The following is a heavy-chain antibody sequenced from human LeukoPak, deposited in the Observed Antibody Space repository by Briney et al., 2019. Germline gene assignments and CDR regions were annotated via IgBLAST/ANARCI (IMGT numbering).Heavy chain of an antibody. CDR1: RFTFSTYS. Sequence: GGSLRLSCAASRFTFSTYSMNWVCQAPGKGLEWVSSITSSSDYIYYADSVKGRFTISRDNAKNSLYLQMNSLRAEDTAVYYCARGIGYYYDSIGYFDYWGQGTLVTVSS. D-gene: IGHD3-22*01. CDR3: ARGIGYYYDSIGYFDY. CDR2: ITSSSDYI. J-gene: IGHJ4*02. V-gene: IGHV3-21*01.